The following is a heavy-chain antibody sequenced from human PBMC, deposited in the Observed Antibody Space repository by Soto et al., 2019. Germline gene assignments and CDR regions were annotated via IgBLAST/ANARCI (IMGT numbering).Heavy chain of an antibody. D-gene: IGHD3-10*01. J-gene: IGHJ5*02. CDR3: AKPNYYGSGSYYGNNWFDP. Sequence: EVQLLESGGGLVQPGGSLRLSCAASGFTLSSYAMSWVRQAPGKGLEWVSAIGGGGGDTYYADSVKGRFTISRDTSKNTLFLQMNSLRAEDTAVYYCAKPNYYGSGSYYGNNWFDPWGQGTLVTVSS. V-gene: IGHV3-23*01. CDR1: GFTLSSYA. CDR2: IGGGGGDT.